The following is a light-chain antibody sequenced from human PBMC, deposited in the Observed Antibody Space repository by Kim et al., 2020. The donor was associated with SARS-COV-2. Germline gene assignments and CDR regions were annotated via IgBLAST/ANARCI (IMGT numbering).Light chain of an antibody. CDR3: QAWDSNTWV. CDR1: KLGDKY. V-gene: IGLV3-1*01. J-gene: IGLJ3*02. Sequence: SYELTQPPSVSVSPGQTASITCSGDKLGDKYASWYQQKSGQSPVLVIYQDNKRPSGIPERFSGSNSGNTATLKISGTQAMDEADYHCQAWDSNTWVFGGGTKVTVL. CDR2: QDN.